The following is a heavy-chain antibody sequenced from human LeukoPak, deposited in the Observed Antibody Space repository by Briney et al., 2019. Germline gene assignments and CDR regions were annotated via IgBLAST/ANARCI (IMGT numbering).Heavy chain of an antibody. Sequence: SETLTLTCTVSGGSITSGSSYWSWIRQPAGKGLEWIGRIYSSGSTDYNPSLKSRVTISVDTSKNQISLKLSSVTAADTAVYYCARETRITMVRASYYFDYWGQGTLVTVSS. V-gene: IGHV4-61*02. CDR3: ARETRITMVRASYYFDY. CDR2: IYSSGST. CDR1: GGSITSGSSY. J-gene: IGHJ4*02. D-gene: IGHD3-10*01.